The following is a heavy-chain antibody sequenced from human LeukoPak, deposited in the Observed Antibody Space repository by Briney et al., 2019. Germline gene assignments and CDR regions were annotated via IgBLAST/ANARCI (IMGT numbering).Heavy chain of an antibody. CDR1: GFTFSSYA. V-gene: IGHV3-64*01. Sequence: PGGSLRLSCAASGFTFSSYAMHWVRQAPGKGLEYVSAISSNGGSTYYANSVKGRFTVSRDNSKNTLYLQMGSLRAEDMAVYYCARDPHGITIFGAADYWGQGTLVTVSS. CDR2: ISSNGGST. D-gene: IGHD3-3*01. CDR3: ARDPHGITIFGAADY. J-gene: IGHJ4*02.